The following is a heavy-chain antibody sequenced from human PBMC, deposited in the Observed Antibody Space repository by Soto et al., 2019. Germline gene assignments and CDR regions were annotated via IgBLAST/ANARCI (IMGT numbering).Heavy chain of an antibody. V-gene: IGHV1-69*13. CDR1: GGTFSSYA. CDR2: IIPIFGTA. Sequence: ASVKVSCKASGGTFSSYAISWVRQAPGQGLEWMGGIIPIFGTANYAQKFQGRVTITADESTSTAYMELSSLRSEDTAVYYCARGDYYDSSGYSFDYWGKGTLVTVSS. J-gene: IGHJ4*02. CDR3: ARGDYYDSSGYSFDY. D-gene: IGHD3-22*01.